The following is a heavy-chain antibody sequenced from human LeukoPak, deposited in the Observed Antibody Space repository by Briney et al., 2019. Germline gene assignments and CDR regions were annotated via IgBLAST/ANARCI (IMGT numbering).Heavy chain of an antibody. D-gene: IGHD3-3*02. V-gene: IGHV3-53*01. CDR3: ARDLAASDPYYYYGMDV. Sequence: GGSLRLSCAASGFTVSSNYMSWVRQAPGKGLEWVSVIYSGGSTYYADSVKGRFTISRDNSKNTLYLQMNSLRAEDTAVYYCARDLAASDPYYYYGMDVWGQGTTVTVSS. CDR2: IYSGGST. J-gene: IGHJ6*02. CDR1: GFTVSSNY.